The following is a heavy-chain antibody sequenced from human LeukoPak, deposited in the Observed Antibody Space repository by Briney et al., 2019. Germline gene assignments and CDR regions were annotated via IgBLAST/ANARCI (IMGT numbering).Heavy chain of an antibody. CDR3: ARTGYTSGWYVGSFDY. D-gene: IGHD6-19*01. CDR1: GYTLTELS. J-gene: IGHJ4*02. V-gene: IGHV1-24*01. CDR2: FDPEDGET. Sequence: ASVKVSCKVSGYTLTELSMHWVRQAPGKGLEWMGGFDPEDGETIYAQKFQGRVTMTEDTSTDTAYMELSSLRSEDTAVYYCARTGYTSGWYVGSFDYWGQGTLVTVSS.